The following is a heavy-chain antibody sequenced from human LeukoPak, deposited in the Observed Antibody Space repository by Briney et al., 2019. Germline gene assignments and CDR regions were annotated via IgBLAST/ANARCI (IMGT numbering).Heavy chain of an antibody. V-gene: IGHV3-53*04. CDR3: ARVLRDFYDGSVHYAFDV. CDR1: GFTVSRNY. D-gene: IGHD3-22*01. Sequence: PGGSLRLSCAASGFTVSRNYMSWVRQAPGKGLEWVSLIYTGVTTYYADSVDGRFTVSRHNSENTLYLHMNSLRTEDTAVYYCARVLRDFYDGSVHYAFDVWGQGTMVTVSS. CDR2: IYTGVTT. J-gene: IGHJ3*01.